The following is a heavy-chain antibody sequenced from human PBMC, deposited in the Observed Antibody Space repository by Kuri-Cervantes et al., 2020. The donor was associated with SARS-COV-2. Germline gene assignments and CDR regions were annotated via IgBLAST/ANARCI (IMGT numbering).Heavy chain of an antibody. CDR3: ARDSSSWDYYFDY. J-gene: IGHJ4*02. Sequence: ESLKISCTVSGGSVSGYYWTWMRQPPGKGLEWIGNIHYSGSTNYNTSLDSRVTISVDTSKNQLSLRLSSVTAADTAVYYCARDSSSWDYYFDYWGQGTLVTVSS. CDR1: GGSVSGYY. V-gene: IGHV4-59*02. CDR2: IHYSGST. D-gene: IGHD6-13*01.